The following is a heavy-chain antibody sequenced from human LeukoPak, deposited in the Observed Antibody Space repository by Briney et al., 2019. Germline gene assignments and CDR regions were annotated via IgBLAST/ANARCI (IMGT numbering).Heavy chain of an antibody. CDR2: IYYSGST. D-gene: IGHD3-10*01. V-gene: IGHV4-59*01. J-gene: IGHJ4*02. CDR3: AGSSGLWSGENFDY. CDR1: GGSISSYY. Sequence: SETLSLTCTVSGGSISSYYWSWIRQPPGKGLEWIGYIYYSGSTNYNPSLKSRVTISVDTSKNQFSLKLSFVTAADTAVYYCAGSSGLWSGENFDYWGQGTLVTVSS.